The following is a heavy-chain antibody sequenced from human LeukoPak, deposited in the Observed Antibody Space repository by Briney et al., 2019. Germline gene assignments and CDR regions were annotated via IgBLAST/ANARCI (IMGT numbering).Heavy chain of an antibody. V-gene: IGHV3-23*01. D-gene: IGHD3-10*01. J-gene: IGHJ4*02. CDR3: AREGYYGSGSPPSLYFDY. CDR1: GFTFSSYA. CDR2: ISGSGGST. Sequence: GGSLRLSCAASGFTFSSYAMSWVRQAPGKGLEWVSAISGSGGSTYYADSVKGRFTISRDNSKNTLYLQMNSLRPEDTAIYHCAREGYYGSGSPPSLYFDYWGQGTLVTVSS.